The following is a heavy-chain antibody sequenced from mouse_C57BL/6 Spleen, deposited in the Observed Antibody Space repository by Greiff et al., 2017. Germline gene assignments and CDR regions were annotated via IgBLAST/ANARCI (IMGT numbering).Heavy chain of an antibody. CDR1: GYTFTDYE. V-gene: IGHV1-15*01. J-gene: IGHJ3*01. CDR2: IDPETGGT. CDR3: TRGLTWSWFAY. Sequence: VKLQQSGAELVRPGASVTLSCKASGYTFTDYEMHWVKQTPVHGLEWIGAIDPETGGTAYNQKFKGKAILTADKSSSTAYMELRSLTSEDSAVYYCTRGLTWSWFAYWGQGTLVTVSA. D-gene: IGHD4-1*01.